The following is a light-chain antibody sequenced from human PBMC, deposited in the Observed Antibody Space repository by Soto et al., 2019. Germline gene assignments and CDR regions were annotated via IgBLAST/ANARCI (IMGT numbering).Light chain of an antibody. V-gene: IGKV1-5*01. CDR2: GAS. J-gene: IGKJ2*01. Sequence: DIKLTQSPSTLSASVGDRVTITCRASQNIGGWLAWYQQKPGKAPKFLIYGASSLESGVPSRFSGSGFGTELTRAISSLQPDDFAIYSCQPYHSYSSTFGQGTKLEIK. CDR1: QNIGGW. CDR3: QPYHSYSST.